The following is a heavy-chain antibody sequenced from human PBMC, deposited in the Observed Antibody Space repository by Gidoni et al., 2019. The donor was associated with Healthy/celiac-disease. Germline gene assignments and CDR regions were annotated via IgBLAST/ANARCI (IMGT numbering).Heavy chain of an antibody. J-gene: IGHJ3*02. CDR2: IIPILGIA. Sequence: QVQLVQSGAEVKKPGSSVKFSCTASGGTFSSYAISWVRQAPGQGLEWMGRIIPILGIANYAQKFQGRVTITADKSTSTAYMELSSLRSEDTAVYYCARVPRSPEAPYAFDIWGQGTMVTVSS. V-gene: IGHV1-69*04. CDR3: ARVPRSPEAPYAFDI. CDR1: GGTFSSYA.